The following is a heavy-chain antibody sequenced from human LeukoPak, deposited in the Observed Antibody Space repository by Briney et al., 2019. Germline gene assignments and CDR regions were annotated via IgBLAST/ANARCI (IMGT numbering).Heavy chain of an antibody. CDR2: IYYSGST. J-gene: IGHJ6*03. CDR3: ARESSDIVVVPAAPHYYYYMDV. V-gene: IGHV4-39*07. CDR1: GGSISSSSDY. Sequence: SETLSLTCTVSGGSISSSSDYWGWIRQPPGKGLEWIGSIYYSGSTYYNPSLKSRVTISVDTSKNQFSLKLSSVTAADTAVYYCARESSDIVVVPAAPHYYYYMDVWGKGTTVTVSS. D-gene: IGHD2-2*01.